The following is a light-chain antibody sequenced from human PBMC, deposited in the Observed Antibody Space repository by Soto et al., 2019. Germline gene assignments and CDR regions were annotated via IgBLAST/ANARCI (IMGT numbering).Light chain of an antibody. CDR3: QQYENLHT. V-gene: IGKV1-33*01. CDR1: QNINNY. Sequence: DIQMTQSPSSLSASVGDRVTITCQARQNINNYLNWYQQKPGRAPKLLIYDASNLEAGVPSRFRGSVSGTDFTFTISRLQPEDIATYYCQQYENLHTFGQGTRLESK. J-gene: IGKJ5*01. CDR2: DAS.